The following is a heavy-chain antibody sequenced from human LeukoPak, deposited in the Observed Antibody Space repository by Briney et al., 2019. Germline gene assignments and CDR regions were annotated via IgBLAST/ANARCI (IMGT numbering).Heavy chain of an antibody. D-gene: IGHD3-10*01. CDR1: GYSISSGYY. CDR2: IYHSGST. Sequence: SETLSLTCTVSGYSISSGYYWGWIRQPPGKGLEWIGSIYHSGSTYYNPSLKSRVTISVDTSKNQFSLKLSSVTAADTAVYYCARVPIVYYGSGSYYPYYYYYMDVWGKGTTVTISS. J-gene: IGHJ6*03. CDR3: ARVPIVYYGSGSYYPYYYYYMDV. V-gene: IGHV4-38-2*02.